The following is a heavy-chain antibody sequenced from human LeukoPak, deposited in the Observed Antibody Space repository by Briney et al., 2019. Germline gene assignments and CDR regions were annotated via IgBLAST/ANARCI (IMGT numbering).Heavy chain of an antibody. CDR3: ARPDGGFGELTD. CDR2: IYHSGST. V-gene: IGHV4-38-2*01. Sequence: SETLSLTCAVSGYSISSGYYWGWIRQPRGKGLEWIGSIYHSGSTYYNPSLKSRVTISVDTSKNQFSLKLSSVTAADTAVYYCARPDGGFGELTDWGQGTLVTVSS. J-gene: IGHJ4*02. D-gene: IGHD3-10*01. CDR1: GYSISSGYY.